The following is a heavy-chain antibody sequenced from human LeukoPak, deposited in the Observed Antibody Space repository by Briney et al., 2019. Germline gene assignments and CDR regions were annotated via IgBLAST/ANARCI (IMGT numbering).Heavy chain of an antibody. Sequence: SETLSLTCTVSGYSISSGYYWGWTRQPPGKGLEWIGSIYHSGSTYYNPSLKSRVTISVDTSKNQFSLKLSSVTAADTAVYYCASVYCSGGSCYFGSSAPFDYWGQGTLVTVSS. J-gene: IGHJ4*02. V-gene: IGHV4-38-2*02. CDR1: GYSISSGYY. CDR2: IYHSGST. CDR3: ASVYCSGGSCYFGSSAPFDY. D-gene: IGHD2-15*01.